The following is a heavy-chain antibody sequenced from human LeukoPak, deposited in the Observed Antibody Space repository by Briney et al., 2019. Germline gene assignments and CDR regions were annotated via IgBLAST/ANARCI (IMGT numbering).Heavy chain of an antibody. CDR2: INPNSGGT. J-gene: IGHJ4*02. CDR3: AGGSSTGYFYTDYYFDY. V-gene: IGHV1-2*02. CDR1: GYTFTDYY. D-gene: IGHD3-22*01. Sequence: ASVKVSCKASGYTFTDYYMHWVRQAPGQGLEWMGWINPNSGGTNSAQKFQGRVTMTRDTSINTAYMELSSLRSDDTAVYYCAGGSSTGYFYTDYYFDYWGQGTLVTVSS.